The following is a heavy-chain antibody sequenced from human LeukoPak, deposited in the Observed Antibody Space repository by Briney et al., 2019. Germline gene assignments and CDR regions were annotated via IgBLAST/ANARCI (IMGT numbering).Heavy chain of an antibody. CDR3: ARALTARSGGYDAFDI. J-gene: IGHJ3*02. Sequence: GGSLRLSCAASGFTFSSYDMHWVRQGTGKGLEWVSAIDTTGDTYYPGSAKGRFTISRENAKSSLYLQMNSLRAGDTAVYYCARALTARSGGYDAFDIWGQGTMVTVSS. CDR1: GFTFSSYD. V-gene: IGHV3-13*01. D-gene: IGHD6-25*01. CDR2: IDTTGDT.